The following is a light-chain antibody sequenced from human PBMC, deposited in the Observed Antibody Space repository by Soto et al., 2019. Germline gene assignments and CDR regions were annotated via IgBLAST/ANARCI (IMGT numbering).Light chain of an antibody. V-gene: IGLV7-46*01. CDR2: DTS. J-gene: IGLJ2*01. CDR1: TGAVTSGHY. CDR3: LLSYRGVRI. Sequence: HAVVTQEPSLTVSPGGTVTLTCDSSTGAVTSGHYPFWFQRKPGQAPRTLIYDTSNKPSWTPARFSGSLLGGKAALTLSGAQPEDEAEYYCLLSYRGVRIFGGGTKVTVL.